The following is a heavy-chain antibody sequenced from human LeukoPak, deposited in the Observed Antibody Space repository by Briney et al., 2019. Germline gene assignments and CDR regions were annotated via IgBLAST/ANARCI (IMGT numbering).Heavy chain of an antibody. J-gene: IGHJ3*02. D-gene: IGHD3-10*01. Sequence: QPGGSLRLSCAGSGFTFGSYSMNWVRHAPGKGLEWVSYIGHTGSITDYADSVKGRFTISRDNSRYTLSLQMQSLRPEDTAVYFCASPSWSYLEAALDIWGQGTMVTVSS. CDR3: ASPSWSYLEAALDI. CDR1: GFTFGSYS. CDR2: IGHTGSIT. V-gene: IGHV3-48*01.